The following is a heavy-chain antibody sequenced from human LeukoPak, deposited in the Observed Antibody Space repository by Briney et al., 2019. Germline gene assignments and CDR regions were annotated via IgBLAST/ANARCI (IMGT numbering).Heavy chain of an antibody. CDR1: GYTFTGYY. CDR3: ARGVRRGYTYGPSDY. J-gene: IGHJ4*02. Sequence: ASVKVSCKASGYTFTGYYMHWVRQAPGQGLEWMGWINPNSGGTNYAQKFQGRVTMTRDTSISTAYMELSRLRSDDTAVYYCARGVRRGYTYGPSDYWGQGTLVTVSS. CDR2: INPNSGGT. V-gene: IGHV1-2*02. D-gene: IGHD5-18*01.